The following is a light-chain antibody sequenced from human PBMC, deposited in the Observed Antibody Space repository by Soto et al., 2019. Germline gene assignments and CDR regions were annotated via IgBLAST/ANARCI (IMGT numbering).Light chain of an antibody. Sequence: QLVLTQPPSASGTPGQRVTISCSGSSSNIGSNYVYWYRQFPGTAPKLLIQRNNQRPSGVPARFSGSKSGTSASLAISGLRSEDEADYYCGGWDDSLSGPVFGGGTQLTVL. V-gene: IGLV1-47*01. CDR3: GGWDDSLSGPV. J-gene: IGLJ2*01. CDR2: RNN. CDR1: SSNIGSNY.